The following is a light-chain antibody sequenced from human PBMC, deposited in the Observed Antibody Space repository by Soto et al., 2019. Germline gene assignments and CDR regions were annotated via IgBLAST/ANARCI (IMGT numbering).Light chain of an antibody. J-gene: IGKJ2*01. Sequence: EIVVTQSPATLSVSPGERATLSCRASQSVSSNYLAWYQQKPGQAPRLLIYGASSMATGIPDRFSGSGSGTDFTLTISRLEPEDFAVYYCQHYGNFPYTFGQGTKVDIK. V-gene: IGKV3-20*01. CDR3: QHYGNFPYT. CDR2: GAS. CDR1: QSVSSNY.